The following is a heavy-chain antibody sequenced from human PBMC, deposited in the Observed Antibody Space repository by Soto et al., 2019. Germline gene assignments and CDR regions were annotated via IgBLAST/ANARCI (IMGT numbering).Heavy chain of an antibody. CDR3: ASVTTIWSN. V-gene: IGHV1-46*01. J-gene: IGHJ4*02. CDR2: VNPNVETT. CDR1: GYSSSNYY. D-gene: IGHD2-21*02. Sequence: QVQVVQSGAEVKEPGASVKVSCKASGYSSSNYYTHWVRQAPGQGIEWMGIVNPNVETTNYAQRCQGRVALTTDTSTNTDYMDLSRLTSDDTAIYFCASVTTIWSNWGQGTLVTVSS.